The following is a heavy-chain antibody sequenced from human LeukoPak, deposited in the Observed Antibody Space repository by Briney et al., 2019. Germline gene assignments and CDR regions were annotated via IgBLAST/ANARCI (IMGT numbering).Heavy chain of an antibody. CDR1: EYTFTSYD. CDR2: MNPSSGNT. D-gene: IGHD5-18*01. J-gene: IGHJ2*01. Sequence: ASVKVSCKASEYTFTSYDINWVRQATGQGLEWMGWMNPSSGNTGYAQKFQGRVTMSRNTSISTAYMELSSLRSDDTAVYWCARSNRYSSGNWYFDLWGRGTLVTVSS. CDR3: ARSNRYSSGNWYFDL. V-gene: IGHV1-8*01.